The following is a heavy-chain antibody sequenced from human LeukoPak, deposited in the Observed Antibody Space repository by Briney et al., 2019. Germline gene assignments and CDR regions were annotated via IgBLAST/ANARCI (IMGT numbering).Heavy chain of an antibody. CDR3: ASGIRYFDWLLYKAEYFQH. CDR2: INPNSGGT. CDR1: GYTFTGYY. V-gene: IGHV1-2*02. D-gene: IGHD3-9*01. Sequence: ASVKVSCKASGYTFTGYYMHWVRQAPGQGLEWMGWINPNSGGTNYAQKFQGRVTMTRDTSISTAYMELSRLRSDDKAVYYCASGIRYFDWLLYKAEYFQHWGQGTLVTVSS. J-gene: IGHJ1*01.